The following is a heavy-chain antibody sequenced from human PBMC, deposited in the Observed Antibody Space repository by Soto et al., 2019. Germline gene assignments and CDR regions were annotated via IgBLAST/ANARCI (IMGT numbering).Heavy chain of an antibody. CDR3: VGGSGWVMDY. V-gene: IGHV3-30*03. CDR1: GLTFSTYG. Sequence: VQLVESGGGVVQPGRSLRLSCAVSGLTFSTYGFHWVRQAPGKGLEWVAVISYDVRKTHYADSVRGRFTISRDNSKSTLYLQMNDLRADDTALYYCVGGSGWVMDYWGQGTLVTVSS. CDR2: ISYDVRKT. J-gene: IGHJ4*02. D-gene: IGHD6-19*01.